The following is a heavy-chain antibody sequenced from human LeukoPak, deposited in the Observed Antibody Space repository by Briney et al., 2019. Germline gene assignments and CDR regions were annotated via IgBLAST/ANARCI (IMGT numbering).Heavy chain of an antibody. CDR1: GFTVSSNY. Sequence: GGSLRLSCAASGFTVSSNYMSWVRQAPGKGLEWVSYISSSGSTIYYADSVKGRFTISRDNAKNSLYLQMNSLRAEDTAVYYCARDATVTTPIDYYYYGMDVWGQGTTVTVSS. CDR3: ARDATVTTPIDYYYYGMDV. CDR2: ISSSGSTI. J-gene: IGHJ6*02. D-gene: IGHD4-17*01. V-gene: IGHV3-11*04.